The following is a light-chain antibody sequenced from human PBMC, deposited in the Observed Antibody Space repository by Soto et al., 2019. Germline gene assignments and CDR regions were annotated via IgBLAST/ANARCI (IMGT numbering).Light chain of an antibody. J-gene: IGKJ4*01. CDR2: DAS. CDR1: QTVSSNY. V-gene: IGKV3D-20*01. CDR3: QQNGASPRGS. Sequence: EVVLTQSPATLSLSPGERATLSCGASQTVSSNYLAWYQQKPGLAPRLLIYDASSRATGIPDRFRGSGSGKDFTLTISRLGPEDFAGYYCQQNGASPRGSFGGGPRVEI.